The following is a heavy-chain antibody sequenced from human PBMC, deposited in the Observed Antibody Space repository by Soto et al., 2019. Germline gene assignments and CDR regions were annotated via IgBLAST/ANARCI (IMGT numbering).Heavy chain of an antibody. V-gene: IGHV3-23*02. CDR1: GFTFSSYA. CDR3: SKRATGTYFDY. D-gene: IGHD1-1*01. J-gene: IGHJ4*02. Sequence: GGSLRLSCAASGFTFSSYAMSWVRQAPGKGQGLRREKSGRAESRERVEIAKGRLTIKRENYKNKLYLQMNSLRAEDTAVYYCSKRATGTYFDYWGQGTLVTVSS. CDR2: KSGRAESR.